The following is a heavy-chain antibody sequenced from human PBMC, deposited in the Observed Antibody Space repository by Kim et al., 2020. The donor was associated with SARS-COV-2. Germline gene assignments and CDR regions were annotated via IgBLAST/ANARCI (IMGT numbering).Heavy chain of an antibody. J-gene: IGHJ6*02. CDR1: GYTFTSYG. CDR3: ARDRSRFLEWFGGMDV. V-gene: IGHV1-18*01. CDR2: ISAYNGNT. Sequence: ASVKVSCKASGYTFTSYGISWVRQAPGQGLEWMGWISAYNGNTNYAQKLQGRVTMTTDTSTSTAYMELRSLRSDDTAVYYCARDRSRFLEWFGGMDVWGQGTTVTVSS. D-gene: IGHD3-3*01.